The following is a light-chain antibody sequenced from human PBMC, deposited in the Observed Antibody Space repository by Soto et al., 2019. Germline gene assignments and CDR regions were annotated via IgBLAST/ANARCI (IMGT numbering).Light chain of an antibody. J-gene: IGKJ1*01. Sequence: DIQMTQSPSSLSASVGDRVTITCRASQSISSYLNWYQQKPGKAPKLLIYAASSLQGGVPSRFSGSGSGTDFTLTISSLQPEDFATYYCQQSYSTPPGTFGQGTKVEIK. CDR1: QSISSY. CDR2: AAS. V-gene: IGKV1-39*01. CDR3: QQSYSTPPGT.